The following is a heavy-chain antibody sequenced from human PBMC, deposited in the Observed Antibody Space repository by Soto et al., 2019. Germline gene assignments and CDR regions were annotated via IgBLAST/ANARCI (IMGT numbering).Heavy chain of an antibody. CDR2: ISYDGSNK. J-gene: IGHJ4*02. V-gene: IGHV3-30-3*01. D-gene: IGHD2-2*01. CDR1: GFTFSSYA. CDR3: ASWDIVVVPAASLDY. Sequence: VQLVESGGGVVQPGRSLRLSCAASGFTFSSYAMHWVRQAPGKGLEWVAVISYDGSNKCYADSVKGRFTISRDNSKNTLYLQMNSLRAEDTAVYYCASWDIVVVPAASLDYWGQGTLVTVSS.